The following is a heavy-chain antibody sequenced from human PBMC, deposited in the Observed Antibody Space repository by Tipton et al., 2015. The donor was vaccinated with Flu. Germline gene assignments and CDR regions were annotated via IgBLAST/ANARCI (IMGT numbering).Heavy chain of an antibody. D-gene: IGHD1-26*01. J-gene: IGHJ4*02. CDR1: GFIVSSNY. CDR3: ARGGDY. Sequence: SLRLSCAASGFIVSSNYMSWVRQAPGKGPEWVSYISGPGTDIYYADSVKGRFTISRDNAENSVYLQMDSLRAEDTAVYYCARGGDYWGQGTLVTVSS. CDR2: ISGPGTDI. V-gene: IGHV3-11*04.